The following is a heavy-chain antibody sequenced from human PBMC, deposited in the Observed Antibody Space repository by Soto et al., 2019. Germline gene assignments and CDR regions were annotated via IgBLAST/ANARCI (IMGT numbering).Heavy chain of an antibody. D-gene: IGHD6-19*01. CDR3: ARPGSGGGYPFDY. Sequence: SVKVSCKASGGTFSSYAISWVRQAPGQGLEWMGGIIPIFGTANYAQKFQGRVTITADESTSTAYMELSSLRSEDTAVYYCARPGSGGGYPFDYWGQGTLVTVS. CDR1: GGTFSSYA. CDR2: IIPIFGTA. V-gene: IGHV1-69*13. J-gene: IGHJ4*02.